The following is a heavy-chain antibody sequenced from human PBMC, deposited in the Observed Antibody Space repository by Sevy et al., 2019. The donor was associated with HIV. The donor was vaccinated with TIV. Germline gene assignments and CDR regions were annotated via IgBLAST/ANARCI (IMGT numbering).Heavy chain of an antibody. V-gene: IGHV4-30-2*01. D-gene: IGHD2-21*02. Sequence: SETLSLTCAVSGGSISSGGYSWSWIRQPPGKGLEWIGYIYHSGSTYYNPSLKRRVTISVDRSKNQFSLKLSSVTAADTAVYYCASFRPRLHYGMDVWGQGTTVTVSS. CDR1: GGSISSGGYS. CDR2: IYHSGST. J-gene: IGHJ6*02. CDR3: ASFRPRLHYGMDV.